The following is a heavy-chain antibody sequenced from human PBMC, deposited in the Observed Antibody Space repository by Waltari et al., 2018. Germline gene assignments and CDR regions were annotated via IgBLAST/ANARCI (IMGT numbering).Heavy chain of an antibody. Sequence: HVQVVQSGAEVKRPGASLKVSCKVPGYPFTGHYMHWVRQAPGQGLEWMGWINPNSGGTNYAQKFQGRVTMTRDTSISTAYMELSRLRSDDTAVYYCARGITGTTGDYFDYWGQGTLVTVSS. CDR3: ARGITGTTGDYFDY. V-gene: IGHV1-2*02. CDR2: INPNSGGT. J-gene: IGHJ4*02. D-gene: IGHD1-7*01. CDR1: GYPFTGHY.